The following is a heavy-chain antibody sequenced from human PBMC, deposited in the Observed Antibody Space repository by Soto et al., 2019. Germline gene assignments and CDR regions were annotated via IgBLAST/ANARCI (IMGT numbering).Heavy chain of an antibody. J-gene: IGHJ6*03. D-gene: IGHD2-2*01. CDR1: GGSISSSSYY. V-gene: IGHV4-39*01. CDR3: ARHGTSYCSSASCDAGDYYCYMDG. Sequence: PSETLSLTCTVSGGSISSSSYYWGWIRQPPGKGLEWIGSIYYSGSTYYNPSLKSRVTISLDTSKNQFSLKLNSVTAADTAVFYCARHGTSYCSSASCDAGDYYCYMDGWGKANTVPVAS. CDR2: IYYSGST.